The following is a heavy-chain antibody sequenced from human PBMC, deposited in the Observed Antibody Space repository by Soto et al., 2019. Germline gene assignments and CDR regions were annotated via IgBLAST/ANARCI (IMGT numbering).Heavy chain of an antibody. Sequence: PSETLSLTCTVSGGSVRSGSYFWNWIRQPPGKGLEWIGNIYYTGSTKYNPSLKSRVTISVDTSKNQFSLKLSSVTAADTAVYYCARVYAYYFDYWGQGTLVTAPQ. J-gene: IGHJ4*02. D-gene: IGHD2-8*01. CDR2: IYYTGST. V-gene: IGHV4-61*01. CDR3: ARVYAYYFDY. CDR1: GGSVRSGSYF.